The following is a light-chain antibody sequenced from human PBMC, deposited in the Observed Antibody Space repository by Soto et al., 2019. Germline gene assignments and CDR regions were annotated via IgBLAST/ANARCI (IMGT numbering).Light chain of an antibody. CDR2: GAS. Sequence: EKVMTQSPVSLSVSPGERVTLSCRASQSVGSKLAWYQQKPGQAPRLLIYGASNRATGTPVRFSGSGSGTEFTLTINSLQSEDSGVYYCQQYDVWPALTFGGGTKVEIK. V-gene: IGKV3-15*01. J-gene: IGKJ4*01. CDR3: QQYDVWPALT. CDR1: QSVGSK.